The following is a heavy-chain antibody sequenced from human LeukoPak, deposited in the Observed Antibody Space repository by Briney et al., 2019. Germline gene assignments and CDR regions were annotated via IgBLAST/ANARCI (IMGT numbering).Heavy chain of an antibody. CDR1: GGSFSGYY. CDR2: INHSGGT. D-gene: IGHD3-22*01. CDR3: TGSDYYYDSSGYSGVDY. V-gene: IGHV4-34*01. J-gene: IGHJ4*02. Sequence: SETLSLTCAVYGGSFSGYYWSWIRQPPGKGLEWIGEINHSGGTNYNPSLKSRVTISVDTSKNQFSLKLSSVTAADTAVYYCTGSDYYYDSSGYSGVDYWGQGTLVTVSS.